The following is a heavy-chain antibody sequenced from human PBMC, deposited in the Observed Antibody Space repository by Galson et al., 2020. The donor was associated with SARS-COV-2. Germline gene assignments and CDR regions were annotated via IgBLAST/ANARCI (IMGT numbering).Heavy chain of an antibody. V-gene: IGHV4-59*01. CDR1: GGSMENMY. J-gene: IGHJ4*02. D-gene: IGHD6-19*01. CDR2: IYYSGTT. Sequence: SETLSLTCSVSGGSMENMYWRWIRQPPGKGLEWIGYIYYSGTTTYNPSLKSRVTISVDTSKNQFSLRLNSMSAADTAIYHCARGGWSLDSWGQGILVTVSS. CDR3: ARGGWSLDS.